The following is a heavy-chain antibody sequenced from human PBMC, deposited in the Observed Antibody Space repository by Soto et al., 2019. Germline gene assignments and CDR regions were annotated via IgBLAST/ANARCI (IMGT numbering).Heavy chain of an antibody. Sequence: PSESMSRTGTVSRASINSGGYYWSWIRQHPGKGLERIGYIYNSGTTYYKPALKSRVSISVDTSQNQVSLKLRYSTAADSAVSYCARARAVDGTTFDSWGQGNQVTVSA. CDR1: RASINSGGYY. CDR3: ARARAVDGTTFDS. D-gene: IGHD6-19*01. V-gene: IGHV4-31*03. J-gene: IGHJ4*02. CDR2: IYNSGTT.